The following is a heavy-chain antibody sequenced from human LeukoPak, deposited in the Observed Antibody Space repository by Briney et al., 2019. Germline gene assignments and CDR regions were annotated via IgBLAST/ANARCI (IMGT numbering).Heavy chain of an antibody. V-gene: IGHV3-30*04. Sequence: GGSLRLSCAASGFTFSSYAMHWVRQAPGKGLEWVAVISYDGSNKYYADSVKGRFTISRDNSKNTLYLQMNSLRAEDTAVYYCARVSMADLDYFDYWGQGTLVTVSS. J-gene: IGHJ4*02. CDR1: GFTFSSYA. D-gene: IGHD3-10*01. CDR2: ISYDGSNK. CDR3: ARVSMADLDYFDY.